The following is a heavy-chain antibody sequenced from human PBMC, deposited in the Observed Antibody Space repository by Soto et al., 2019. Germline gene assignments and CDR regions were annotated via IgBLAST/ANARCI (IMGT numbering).Heavy chain of an antibody. CDR2: INGGSSYS. CDR3: ARDVDCSDGLCHRTRQPH. Sequence: QVQLVESGGGLVKPGGSLRLSCVASGFNFSDFYMSWVRQAPGKGLEWVSHINGGSSYSNYAGSVKGRFTISRDNAKNSLFLQMNNLRVGDTAFYYCARDVDCSDGLCHRTRQPHWGQGTLVTVSS. D-gene: IGHD2-15*01. CDR1: GFNFSDFY. V-gene: IGHV3-11*06. J-gene: IGHJ4*02.